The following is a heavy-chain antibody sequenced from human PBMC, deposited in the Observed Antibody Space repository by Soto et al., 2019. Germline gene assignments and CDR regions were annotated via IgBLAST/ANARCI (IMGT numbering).Heavy chain of an antibody. Sequence: GGSLRLSCAASGFSFRSYYLNWVRQAPGRGLEWVSSISPSSSFLSYADSVKGRFTISRDNAKSSVHLQMNSLRAEDTGVYFCVRATLSWGHYYFRGLDVWGQGTTVTVSS. CDR3: VRATLSWGHYYFRGLDV. D-gene: IGHD3-22*01. CDR2: ISPSSSFL. V-gene: IGHV3-21*06. J-gene: IGHJ6*02. CDR1: GFSFRSYY.